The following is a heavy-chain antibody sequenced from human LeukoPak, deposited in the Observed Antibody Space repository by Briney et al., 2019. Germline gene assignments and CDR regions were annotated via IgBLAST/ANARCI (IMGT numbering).Heavy chain of an antibody. D-gene: IGHD3-22*01. J-gene: IGHJ5*02. CDR1: GGTFSSYT. V-gene: IGHV1-69*04. CDR3: ARDWGYDSSGYNRRKYNWFDP. Sequence: GASVKVSCKASGGTFSSYTTSWVRQAPGQGLEWMGRIIPILGIANYAQKFQGRVTITADKSTSTAYMELSSLRSEDTAVYYCARDWGYDSSGYNRRKYNWFDPWGQGTLVTVSS. CDR2: IIPILGIA.